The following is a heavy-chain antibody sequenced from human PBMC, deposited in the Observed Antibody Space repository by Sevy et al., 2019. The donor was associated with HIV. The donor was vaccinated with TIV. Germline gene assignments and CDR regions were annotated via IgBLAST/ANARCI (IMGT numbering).Heavy chain of an antibody. CDR3: AKHRDTLAAAAYLDH. D-gene: IGHD6-13*01. Sequence: GGSLRLSCAATGFTFSQYGMEWVRQAPGKGLEWVAFIRYDGSTKYYADSVKGRFTISRDNSKNMLYLQMNSLRPADTALYSCAKHRDTLAAAAYLDHWGQGTLVTVSS. CDR2: IRYDGSTK. V-gene: IGHV3-30*02. CDR1: GFTFSQYG. J-gene: IGHJ4*02.